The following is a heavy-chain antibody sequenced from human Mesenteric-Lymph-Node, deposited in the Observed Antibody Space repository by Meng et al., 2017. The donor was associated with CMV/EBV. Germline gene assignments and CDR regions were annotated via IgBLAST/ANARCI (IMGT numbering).Heavy chain of an antibody. Sequence: GGSLRLSCAASGFSLSSYGMNWVRQAPGKGLEWISVMSYSGDITYYADSVRGRFTISRDNSKNTVYLQMNSLRAEDTAVYYCAKAAGTVIINWLDSWGQGTLVTVSS. CDR2: MSYSGDIT. J-gene: IGHJ5*01. D-gene: IGHD6-13*01. CDR3: AKAAGTVIINWLDS. CDR1: GFSLSSYG. V-gene: IGHV3-23*01.